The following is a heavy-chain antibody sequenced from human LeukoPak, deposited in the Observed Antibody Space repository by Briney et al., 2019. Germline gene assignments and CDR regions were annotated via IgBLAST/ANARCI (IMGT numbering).Heavy chain of an antibody. CDR1: GYTFTGYY. CDR3: ARDTAMVTYWFDP. Sequence: ASVKVSCKTSGYTFTGYYMRWVRQAPGQGLEWMGWINPNSGGTDYAQKFQGRVTMTRDTSISTAYMELTSLTSDDTAVYYCARDTAMVTYWFDPWGQGTLVTVSS. D-gene: IGHD5-18*01. V-gene: IGHV1-2*02. J-gene: IGHJ5*02. CDR2: INPNSGGT.